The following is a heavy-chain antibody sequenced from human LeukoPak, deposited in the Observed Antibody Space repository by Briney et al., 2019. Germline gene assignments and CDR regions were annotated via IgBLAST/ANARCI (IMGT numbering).Heavy chain of an antibody. J-gene: IGHJ4*02. CDR2: ISYDGSNK. D-gene: IGHD2-2*01. CDR1: GFTFSSYA. CDR3: ARDSDQGNIVVVPAAMTNYFDY. V-gene: IGHV3-30-3*01. Sequence: GGSLRLSCAASGFTFSSYAMHWVRQAPGKGLEWVAVISYDGSNKYYADSVKGRFTISRDNSKNTLYLQMNSLRAEDTAVYYCARDSDQGNIVVVPAAMTNYFDYWGQGTLVTVSS.